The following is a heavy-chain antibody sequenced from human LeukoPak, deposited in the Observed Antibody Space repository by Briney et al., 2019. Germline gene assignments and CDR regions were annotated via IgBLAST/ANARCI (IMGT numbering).Heavy chain of an antibody. CDR1: GFTFSSYE. D-gene: IGHD3-16*02. Sequence: GGSLRLSCAASGFTFSSYEMNWVRQAPGKGLEWVSYISSSGSTIYYADSVKGRFTISRDSAKNSLYLQMNSLRAEDTAVYYCARDHYDYVWGSYRFDYWGQGTLVTVSS. J-gene: IGHJ4*02. CDR2: ISSSGSTI. V-gene: IGHV3-48*03. CDR3: ARDHYDYVWGSYRFDY.